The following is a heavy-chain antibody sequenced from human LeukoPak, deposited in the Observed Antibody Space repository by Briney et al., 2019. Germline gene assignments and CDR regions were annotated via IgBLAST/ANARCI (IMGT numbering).Heavy chain of an antibody. D-gene: IGHD1-26*01. J-gene: IGHJ4*02. Sequence: ASVKVSCKASGYTFTDYYIHWVRQAPGQGLEGMGGINPNSGGTNYAEKFQGRVTMTRGTSISTAYMELSSLRPDDTAVYYCARVSSDPVGAADYWGQGTLVTVSS. V-gene: IGHV1-2*02. CDR1: GYTFTDYY. CDR3: ARVSSDPVGAADY. CDR2: INPNSGGT.